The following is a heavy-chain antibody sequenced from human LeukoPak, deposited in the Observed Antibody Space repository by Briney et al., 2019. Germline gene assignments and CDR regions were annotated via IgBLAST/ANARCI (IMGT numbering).Heavy chain of an antibody. CDR3: ARARWELLGLSSFDY. V-gene: IGHV4-39*01. J-gene: IGHJ4*02. CDR1: GGSISSSSYY. Sequence: PSETLSLTCTVSGGSISSSSYYWGWIRQPPGKGLEWIGSIYYSGSTYYNPSLKSRVTISVDTSKNQFSLKLSSVTAADTAVYYCARARWELLGLSSFDYWGQGTLVTVSS. CDR2: IYYSGST. D-gene: IGHD3-10*01.